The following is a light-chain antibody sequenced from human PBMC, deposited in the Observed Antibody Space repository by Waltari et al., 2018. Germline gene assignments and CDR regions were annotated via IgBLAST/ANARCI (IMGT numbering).Light chain of an antibody. V-gene: IGLV8-61*01. Sequence: YQHTPCRAPPTLVYTANARSSGGPDRFSGSILGNTAALTITGAQADDESDYYCALYMGSGIWVFGGGTRLTVL. CDR2: TAN. CDR3: ALYMGSGIWV. J-gene: IGLJ3*02.